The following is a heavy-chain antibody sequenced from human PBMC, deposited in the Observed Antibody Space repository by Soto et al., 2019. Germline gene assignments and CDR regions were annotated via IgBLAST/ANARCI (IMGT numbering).Heavy chain of an antibody. CDR3: ARHFDVDPSLNQYYFDL. V-gene: IGHV4-4*07. J-gene: IGHJ2*01. CDR1: GVSITPYF. Sequence: QVQLQESGPGLVKPSETLSLTCTVSGVSITPYFWCWIRQPAGKAPEWVGHIYASGRTTYSPSLKSRVTMFVSPTQASLRLTSVTAADTAVYYCARHFDVDPSLNQYYFDLWGRGALVTVSS. CDR2: IYASGRT. D-gene: IGHD3-9*01.